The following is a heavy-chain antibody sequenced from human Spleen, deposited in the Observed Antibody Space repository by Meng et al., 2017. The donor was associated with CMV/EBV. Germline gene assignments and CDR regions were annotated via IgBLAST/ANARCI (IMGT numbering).Heavy chain of an antibody. V-gene: IGHV1-18*01. CDR2: ISAYNGNT. CDR1: GYTFTSYG. J-gene: IGHJ1*01. D-gene: IGHD2-2*01. CDR3: ATSSTSPYYYDFQH. Sequence: ASVKVSCKASGYTFTSYGISWVRQAPGQGLEWMGWISAYNGNTNYAQKLQGRVTMTTDTSTSTAYMELRSLRSDDTAVYYCATSSTSPYYYDFQHWGQGTLGTVSS.